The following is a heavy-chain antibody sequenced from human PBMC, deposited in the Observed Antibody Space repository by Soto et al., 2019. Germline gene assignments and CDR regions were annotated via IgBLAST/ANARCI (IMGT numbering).Heavy chain of an antibody. CDR2: ISGSGTST. CDR3: AIEVVLGGTNFYYYGLGG. CDR1: GVTLSSYA. V-gene: IGHV3-23*01. Sequence: EVRLLESGGGLVKSGGSLRLSCVASGVTLSSYAMSWVRQAPEKGLEWVSAISGSGTSTYYTDSVKGRFTISRDNSENTLYLQMDSMRAEDTATYFCAIEVVLGGTNFYYYGLGGWCQGATVAVSS. J-gene: IGHJ6*02. D-gene: IGHD1-26*01.